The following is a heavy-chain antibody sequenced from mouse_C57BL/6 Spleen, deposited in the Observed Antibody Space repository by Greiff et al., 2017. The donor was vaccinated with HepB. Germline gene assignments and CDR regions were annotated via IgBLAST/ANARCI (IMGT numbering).Heavy chain of an antibody. CDR3: ARWDYDYDARGFAY. CDR2: IFPGSGST. J-gene: IGHJ3*01. Sequence: VKLMESGPELVRPGASVKISCKAPGYTFTSHWMQWVRQRPGQGLEWIGEIFPGSGSTYYNEKFKGKATMTVDTSSSTAYMQLSSLTSEDSAVYFCARWDYDYDARGFAYWGQGTLVTVSA. CDR1: GYTFTSHW. D-gene: IGHD2-4*01. V-gene: IGHV1-56*01.